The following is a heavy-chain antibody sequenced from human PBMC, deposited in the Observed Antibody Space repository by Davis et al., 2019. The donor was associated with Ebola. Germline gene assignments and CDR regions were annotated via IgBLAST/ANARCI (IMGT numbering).Heavy chain of an antibody. CDR1: GFPFSSYS. CDR3: ARDRPLDFFFGDYYGMDV. CDR2: ISSSSSTI. Sequence: GSLRLSCAASGFPFSSYSMNWVRQAPGKGLEWVSYISSSSSTIYYADSVKGRFTISRDNAKNSLYLQMNSLRAEDTAVYYCARDRPLDFFFGDYYGMDVWGQGTTVTVSS. D-gene: IGHD3-16*01. V-gene: IGHV3-48*01. J-gene: IGHJ6*02.